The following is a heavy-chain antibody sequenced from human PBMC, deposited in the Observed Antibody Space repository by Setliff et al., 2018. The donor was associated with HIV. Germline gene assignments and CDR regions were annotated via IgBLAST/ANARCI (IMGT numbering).Heavy chain of an antibody. CDR3: ARDGYGGNFLFDY. J-gene: IGHJ4*02. Sequence: PSETLSLTCTVSGGSISSGSYYWNWIRQPAGKGLEWIGHIYTSGSTNYNPSLKSRVTISVDTPKNQFSLKLTSVTAADTAVYYCARDGYGGNFLFDYWGQGTLVTVSS. D-gene: IGHD4-17*01. V-gene: IGHV4-61*09. CDR1: GGSISSGSYY. CDR2: IYTSGST.